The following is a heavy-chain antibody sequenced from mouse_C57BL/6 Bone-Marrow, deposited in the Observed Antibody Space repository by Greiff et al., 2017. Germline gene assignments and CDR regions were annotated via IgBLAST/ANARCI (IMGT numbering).Heavy chain of an antibody. Sequence: EVKLMESGGGLVQPGGSLKLSCAASGFTFSDYYMYWVRQTPEKRLEWVAYISNGGGSTYYPDTVKGRFTISRDNAKNTLYLQMSRLKSEDTAMYYCARQTAQANYFDYWGQGTTLTVSS. CDR3: ARQTAQANYFDY. J-gene: IGHJ2*01. CDR2: ISNGGGST. CDR1: GFTFSDYY. D-gene: IGHD3-2*02. V-gene: IGHV5-12*01.